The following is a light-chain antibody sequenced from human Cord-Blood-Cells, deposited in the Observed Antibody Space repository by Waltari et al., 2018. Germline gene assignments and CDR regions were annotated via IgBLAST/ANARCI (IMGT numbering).Light chain of an antibody. Sequence: QSVLTQPPSASGTTGQRATLSCSGSSSNIGRNYVYWYQQLPGTAPKLLIYRNNQRPSGVPDRFSSSKSGTSASLAISGLRSEDEADYYCAAWDDSLSGYVFGTGTKVTVL. CDR1: SSNIGRNY. J-gene: IGLJ1*01. V-gene: IGLV1-47*01. CDR3: AAWDDSLSGYV. CDR2: RNN.